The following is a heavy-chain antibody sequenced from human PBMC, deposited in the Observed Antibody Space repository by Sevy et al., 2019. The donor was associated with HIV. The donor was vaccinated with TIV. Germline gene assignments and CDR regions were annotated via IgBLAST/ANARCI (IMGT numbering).Heavy chain of an antibody. CDR3: ARERGDGYNYYS. Sequence: GGSLRLSCAASGFSVSISYMSWVRQAPGRGLEWVSVIYGGGGTYYADSVKGRFTISRDNSKNTMYLQMNSLRAEDTAVYYCARERGDGYNYYSWGQGTLVTVSS. J-gene: IGHJ4*02. CDR2: IYGGGGT. CDR1: GFSVSISY. D-gene: IGHD5-12*01. V-gene: IGHV3-53*01.